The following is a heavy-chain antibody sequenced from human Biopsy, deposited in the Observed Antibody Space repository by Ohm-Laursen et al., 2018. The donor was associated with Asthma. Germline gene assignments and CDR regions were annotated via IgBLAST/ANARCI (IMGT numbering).Heavy chain of an antibody. D-gene: IGHD3-3*01. V-gene: IGHV3-30-3*01. CDR1: GFSFSDHY. CDR2: VSYDGGVV. Sequence: SLRLSCAASGFSFSDHYMTWMRQAPGKGLEWVAVVSYDGGVVHYADSMKGRFTISRDNAKSTLYLQMNRLRTDDTAVYFCAKRRGYSDLTDFDHWGQGTLVTVSS. J-gene: IGHJ4*02. CDR3: AKRRGYSDLTDFDH.